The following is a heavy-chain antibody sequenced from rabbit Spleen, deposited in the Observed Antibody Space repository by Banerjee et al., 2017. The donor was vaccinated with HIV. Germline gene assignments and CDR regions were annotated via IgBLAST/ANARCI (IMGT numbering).Heavy chain of an antibody. V-gene: IGHV1S45*01. Sequence: QEQLVESGGGLVKPEGSLKLSCTASGFSFSNKAVMCWVRQAPGKGLEWIGCIYTGSSGSTYYASWAKSRFTISKTSSTTVTLQMTSLTVADTATYFCAKSPFNLWGPGTLVTVS. CDR2: IYTGSSGST. J-gene: IGHJ4*01. CDR1: GFSFSNKAV. CDR3: AKSPFNL.